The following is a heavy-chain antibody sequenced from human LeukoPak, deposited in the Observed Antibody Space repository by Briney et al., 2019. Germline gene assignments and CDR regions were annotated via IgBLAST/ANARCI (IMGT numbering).Heavy chain of an antibody. Sequence: ASVKVSCKASGYTFTSYGISWVRQAPGQGLEWMGWLSAYNGNTNYAQKLQGRVTMTTDTSTSTAYMELRSLRSDDTAVYYCARDLYYYGSGSYQSDYWGQGTLVTVSS. CDR1: GYTFTSYG. V-gene: IGHV1-18*01. D-gene: IGHD3-10*01. CDR3: ARDLYYYGSGSYQSDY. CDR2: LSAYNGNT. J-gene: IGHJ4*02.